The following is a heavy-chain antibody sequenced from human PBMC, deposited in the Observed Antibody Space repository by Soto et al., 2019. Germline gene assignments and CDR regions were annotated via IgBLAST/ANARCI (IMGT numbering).Heavy chain of an antibody. CDR2: INPTSGGT. V-gene: IGHV1-2*04. CDR3: ARGLEYSSSNAIT. CDR1: GYTFTGYY. J-gene: IGHJ5*02. Sequence: QVQLVQSGAEVKKPGASVKVSCKASGYTFTGYYMHWVRQAPGQGLEWMGWINPTSGGTNYAQKFQGWVTMTRDTSISTAYMELSRLRSDDTAVYYCARGLEYSSSNAITWGQGTLVTVSS. D-gene: IGHD6-6*01.